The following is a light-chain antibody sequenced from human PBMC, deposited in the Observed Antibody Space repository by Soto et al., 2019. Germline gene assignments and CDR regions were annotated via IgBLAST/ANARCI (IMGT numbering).Light chain of an antibody. CDR1: QDIRGA. CDR2: DVS. CDR3: QQFNSYPIT. J-gene: IGKJ5*01. V-gene: IGKV1-13*02. Sequence: AIQLTQSPSSLSASVGDRVTITCRASQDIRGALAWYQQKPGKAPKILIYDVSTLESGVPSRFNGSSSGTDFTLTISSLQPVDFATYYCQQFNSYPITFGQGTRLEIK.